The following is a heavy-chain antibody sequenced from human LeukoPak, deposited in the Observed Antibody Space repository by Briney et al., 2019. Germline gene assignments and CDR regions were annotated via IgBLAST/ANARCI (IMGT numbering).Heavy chain of an antibody. CDR1: GFTFSSYA. CDR3: AKGGYCSGGSCYDDY. CDR2: ISYSGSST. J-gene: IGHJ4*02. D-gene: IGHD2-15*01. V-gene: IGHV3-23*01. Sequence: PGGSLRLSCAASGFTFSSYAMSWVRQAPGKGLEWVSAISYSGSSTYYADSVKGRFTISRDNSKNTLYLQMNSLRAEDTALYYCAKGGYCSGGSCYDDYWGQGTLVTVSS.